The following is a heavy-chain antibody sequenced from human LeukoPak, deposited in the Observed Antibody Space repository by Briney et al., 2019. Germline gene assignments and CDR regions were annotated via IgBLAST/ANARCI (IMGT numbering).Heavy chain of an antibody. J-gene: IGHJ4*02. CDR1: GFTFSSYA. D-gene: IGHD1-14*01. CDR2: ISYDGSNK. CDR3: ARNGIADEFDY. V-gene: IGHV3-30-3*01. Sequence: GGSLRLSCAASGFTFSSYAMHWVRQAPGKGLEWVAVISYDGSNKYYADSVKGRFTISRDNSKNTLYLQMNSLRAEDTAVYYCARNGIADEFDYWGQGTLVTVPS.